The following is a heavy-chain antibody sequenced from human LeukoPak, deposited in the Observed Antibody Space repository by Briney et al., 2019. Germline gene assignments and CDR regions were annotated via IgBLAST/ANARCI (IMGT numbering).Heavy chain of an antibody. CDR1: GLTVSSNY. Sequence: GGSLRLSCAASGLTVSSNYMSWVRQAPGKGLEWVSVIYSGGSTYYADSVKGRFTISRDNSKNTLYLQMNGLRAEDTAVYYCARADYYYYGMDVWGQGTTVTVSS. V-gene: IGHV3-66*01. CDR3: ARADYYYYGMDV. CDR2: IYSGGST. J-gene: IGHJ6*02.